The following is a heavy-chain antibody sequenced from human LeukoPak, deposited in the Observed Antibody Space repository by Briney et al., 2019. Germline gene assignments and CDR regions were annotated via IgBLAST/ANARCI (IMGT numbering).Heavy chain of an antibody. V-gene: IGHV3-48*02. D-gene: IGHD3-16*01. CDR3: ARDWGLAGYVLDH. J-gene: IGHJ4*02. CDR1: GFTFSTYA. Sequence: GGSLRLSCAASGFTFSTYAVNWVRQAPGKGLEWVSYISSSSSDIYYADSVKGRFTISRDNAKNSLYLQMNSVRDEDTAMYYCARDWGLAGYVLDHWGQGTLVTVSS. CDR2: ISSSSSDI.